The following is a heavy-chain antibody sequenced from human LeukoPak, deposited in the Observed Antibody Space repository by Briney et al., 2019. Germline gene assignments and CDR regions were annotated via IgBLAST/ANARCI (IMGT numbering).Heavy chain of an antibody. CDR2: IYPGDSDT. D-gene: IGHD3-22*01. Sequence: GESLKISCKGSGYSFTSYWIGWVRQMPGKGLEWMGIIYPGDSDTRYSPSFQGQVTISADKSISTAYLQWSSLKASDTAMYYCARAPRGDSSGYYFLNPWGQGTVVTVSS. CDR3: ARAPRGDSSGYYFLNP. V-gene: IGHV5-51*01. J-gene: IGHJ5*02. CDR1: GYSFTSYW.